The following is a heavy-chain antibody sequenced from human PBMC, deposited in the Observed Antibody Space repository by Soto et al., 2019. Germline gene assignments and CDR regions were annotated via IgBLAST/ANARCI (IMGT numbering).Heavy chain of an antibody. D-gene: IGHD6-13*01. Sequence: GGSLRLSCAASGFTFSTYGMHWVRRAPGKGLEWVAVIWYDGSNKYYADSVKGRFTISRDNSKNTLYLQMNSLRAEDTAVYYCAREAFQQPFIDYWGQGTLVTVSS. CDR1: GFTFSTYG. CDR2: IWYDGSNK. J-gene: IGHJ4*02. V-gene: IGHV3-33*01. CDR3: AREAFQQPFIDY.